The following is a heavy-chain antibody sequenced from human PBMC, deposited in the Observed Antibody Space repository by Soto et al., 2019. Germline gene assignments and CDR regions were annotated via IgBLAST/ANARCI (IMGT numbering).Heavy chain of an antibody. CDR1: GGSITSSGFW. CDR2: IYDTGST. CDR3: EKRAYGDPFDP. V-gene: IGHV4-39*01. D-gene: IGHD4-17*01. J-gene: IGHJ5*02. Sequence: HLQLQESGPGLVKSSETLSLTCAVSGGSITSSGFWWSWIRQPPGKGLEWIATIYDTGSTFYNPSLRSPVTISADTTNNQCALILNSVTAADTAEYYCEKRAYGDPFDPWGQGTLVTVSS.